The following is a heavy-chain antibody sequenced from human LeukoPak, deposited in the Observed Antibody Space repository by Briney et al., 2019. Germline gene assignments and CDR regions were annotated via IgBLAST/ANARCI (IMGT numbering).Heavy chain of an antibody. J-gene: IGHJ4*02. D-gene: IGHD6-19*01. Sequence: PGGSLRLSCSASGFTFCSCAMHWVRQAPGMGLEYVSGINDHGDTTHYGDSVRGRVTISRDDSKNTVHLQMSSLRAEDTAVYYCVKDLSGWYSFDYWGQGTLVTVSS. V-gene: IGHV3-64D*09. CDR2: INDHGDTT. CDR3: VKDLSGWYSFDY. CDR1: GFTFCSCA.